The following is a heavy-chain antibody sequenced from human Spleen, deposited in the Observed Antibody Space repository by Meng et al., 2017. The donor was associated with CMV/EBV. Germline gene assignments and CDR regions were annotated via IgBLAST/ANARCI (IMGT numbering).Heavy chain of an antibody. Sequence: FTFSDYYMNWFRQAPGKGLEWISYISGTSHKIFYADSVKGRFTTSRDNAEKSLFLQMNSLRGDDTAVYYCARDPRPDYSSSDYGTPRWGQGTLVTVSS. J-gene: IGHJ4*02. CDR3: ARDPRPDYSSSDYGTPR. CDR2: ISGTSHKI. CDR1: FTFSDYY. D-gene: IGHD6-13*01. V-gene: IGHV3-11*04.